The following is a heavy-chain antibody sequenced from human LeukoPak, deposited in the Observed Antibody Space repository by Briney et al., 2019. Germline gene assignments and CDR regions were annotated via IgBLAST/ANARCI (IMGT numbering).Heavy chain of an antibody. CDR1: GGTFSSYA. D-gene: IGHD2-2*01. CDR2: IIPIFGTA. V-gene: IGHV1-69*13. CDR3: ARGAAAHGGEFNWFDP. Sequence: SVKVSCKASGGTFSSYAISWVRQAPGQGLEWMGGIIPIFGTANYAQEFQGRVTITADESTSTAYMELSSLRSEDTAVYYCARGAAAHGGEFNWFDPWGQGTLVTVSS. J-gene: IGHJ5*02.